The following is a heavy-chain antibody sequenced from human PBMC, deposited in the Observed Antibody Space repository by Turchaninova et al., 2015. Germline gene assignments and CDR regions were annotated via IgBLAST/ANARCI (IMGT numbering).Heavy chain of an antibody. CDR3: ARQDGGGLYYFEN. CDR1: GYRFTSYW. V-gene: IGHV5-51*01. Sequence: QLXXSGAEXQKPXXSLXXXCQXSGYRFTSYWIGWGRQMPGKGLEWMVIIYPGDSDTRYSPSFQGQVTISVDKSISTAYLQWSSLKASDTAMYYCARQDGGGLYYFENWGQGTLVTVSS. J-gene: IGHJ4*02. CDR2: IYPGDSDT. D-gene: IGHD5-12*01.